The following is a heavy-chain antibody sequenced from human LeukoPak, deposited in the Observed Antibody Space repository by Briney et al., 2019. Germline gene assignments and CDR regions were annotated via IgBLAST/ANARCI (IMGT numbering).Heavy chain of an antibody. CDR2: ISGSGGST. J-gene: IGHJ6*04. V-gene: IGHV3-23*01. CDR1: GFTFSSYA. Sequence: GGSLRFSCAASGFTFSSYAMTWVRQAPGKGLEWVSGISGSGGSTYQADSVKGRFTISRDNSKNTLYLQMSSLRAEDTAVYYCAKAISSWYYYGMNVWGKGTTVTVSS. CDR3: AKAISSWYYYGMNV. D-gene: IGHD6-13*01.